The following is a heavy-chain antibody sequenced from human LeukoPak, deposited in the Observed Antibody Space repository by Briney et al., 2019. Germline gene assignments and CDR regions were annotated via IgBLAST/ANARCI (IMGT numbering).Heavy chain of an antibody. D-gene: IGHD2-15*01. Sequence: SVKVSCKASRGTFSSDAISWVRQAPGQGLEWMGGIIPIFGTATYAQKFQGRVTITADKSTSTAYMELSSLRSEDTAVYYCASVYVMGYCSGGSCYSGLDYWGQGTLVTVSS. CDR1: RGTFSSDA. V-gene: IGHV1-69*06. J-gene: IGHJ4*02. CDR2: IIPIFGTA. CDR3: ASVYVMGYCSGGSCYSGLDY.